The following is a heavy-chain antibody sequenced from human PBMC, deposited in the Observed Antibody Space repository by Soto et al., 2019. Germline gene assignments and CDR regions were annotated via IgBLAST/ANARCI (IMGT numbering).Heavy chain of an antibody. CDR1: GFTFSDYY. V-gene: IGHV3-11*01. Sequence: QVQLVESGGGLVKPGGSLRLSCAASGFTFSDYYMNWIRQAPGKGLEWVSYISSSGSTIYYADSVKGRFTISRDNAKQSLYLQMNRLRAADTAVYSCALGPYGYVWGSDPPHFDYWGQGNLVTVSS. CDR3: ALGPYGYVWGSDPPHFDY. J-gene: IGHJ4*02. CDR2: ISSSGSTI. D-gene: IGHD3-16*02.